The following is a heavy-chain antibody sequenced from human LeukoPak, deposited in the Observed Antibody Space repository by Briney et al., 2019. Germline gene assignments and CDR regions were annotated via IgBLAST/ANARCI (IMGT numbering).Heavy chain of an antibody. Sequence: SETLSLTCAVYDGSFSGYYWSWIRQPPGKGLEWIGEINHSGSTNYNPSLKSRVTISVDTSKNQFSLKLSSVTAADTAVYYCARGPYYYGSGSYSDYWGQGTLVTVSS. CDR2: INHSGST. CDR1: DGSFSGYY. V-gene: IGHV4-34*01. J-gene: IGHJ4*02. D-gene: IGHD3-10*01. CDR3: ARGPYYYGSGSYSDY.